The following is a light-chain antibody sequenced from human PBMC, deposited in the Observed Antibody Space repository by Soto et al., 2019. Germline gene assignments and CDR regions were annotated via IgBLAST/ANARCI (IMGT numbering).Light chain of an antibody. CDR3: QQYYSYPIT. CDR1: QGVTSN. V-gene: IGKV1-8*01. CDR2: DAS. J-gene: IGKJ5*01. Sequence: AIRMTQSPSSFSASTGDRVTITCRASQGVTSNLAWYQQKPGKAPELLIYDASTLQSGAPSRFSGSGSGTDFTLTISSLQSEDFATYYCQQYYSYPITFGQGTPLEIK.